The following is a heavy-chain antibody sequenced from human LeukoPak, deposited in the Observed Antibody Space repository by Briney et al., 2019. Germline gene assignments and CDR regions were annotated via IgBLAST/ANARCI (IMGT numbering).Heavy chain of an antibody. V-gene: IGHV3-30-3*01. CDR3: ARDLRGSDAYYFDY. Sequence: GGSLRLSCAASGFTFSSHAMHWVRQAPGKGLEWVAVLSHDGGKKYYADSVKGRFTTSRDNSRNTLYLQMNSLRGEDTAVYYCARDLRGSDAYYFDYWGQGTLVTVSS. D-gene: IGHD3-10*01. CDR2: LSHDGGKK. CDR1: GFTFSSHA. J-gene: IGHJ4*02.